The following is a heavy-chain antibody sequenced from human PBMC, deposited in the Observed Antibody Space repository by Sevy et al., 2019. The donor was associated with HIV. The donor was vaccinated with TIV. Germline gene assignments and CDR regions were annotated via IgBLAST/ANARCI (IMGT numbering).Heavy chain of an antibody. D-gene: IGHD4-17*01. CDR1: GGSISSHY. J-gene: IGHJ4*02. V-gene: IGHV4-4*07. CDR3: ARDGNYGDYIFDY. CDR2: IYTSGST. Sequence: SETLSLTCTVSGGSISSHYWSWIQQPAGKGLEWIGRIYTSGSTNYNPSLKSRVTMSVDTSKNQFSLKLSSVTAADTAVYYCARDGNYGDYIFDYWGQGTLVTVSS.